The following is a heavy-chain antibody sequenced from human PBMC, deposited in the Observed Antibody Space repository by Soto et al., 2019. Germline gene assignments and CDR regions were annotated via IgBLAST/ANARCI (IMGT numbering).Heavy chain of an antibody. D-gene: IGHD6-19*01. V-gene: IGHV1-69*01. CDR1: GGTFSSYA. Sequence: QVQLVQSGAEVKKPGSSVKVSCKASGGTFSSYAISWVRQAPGQGLEWLGGIIPIFGTANYAQKFQGRVTITADESTSPAYMEPSSLRSEDTAVYYCSLEDFSSGWANRGYWGHGTLVTVSS. CDR3: SLEDFSSGWANRGY. CDR2: IIPIFGTA. J-gene: IGHJ4*01.